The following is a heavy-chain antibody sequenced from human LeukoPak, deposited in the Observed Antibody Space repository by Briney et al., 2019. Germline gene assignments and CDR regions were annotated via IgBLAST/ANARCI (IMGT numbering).Heavy chain of an antibody. J-gene: IGHJ4*02. CDR3: ARESFGDSSSWYEVDY. CDR1: GFTFSSYS. V-gene: IGHV3-21*01. D-gene: IGHD6-13*01. CDR2: ISSSSSYI. Sequence: GGSPRLSCAASGFTFSSYSMNWVRQAPGKGLEWVSSISSSSSYIYYADSVKGRFTISRDNAKNSLYLQMNSLRAEDTAVYYCARESFGDSSSWYEVDYWGQGTLVTVSS.